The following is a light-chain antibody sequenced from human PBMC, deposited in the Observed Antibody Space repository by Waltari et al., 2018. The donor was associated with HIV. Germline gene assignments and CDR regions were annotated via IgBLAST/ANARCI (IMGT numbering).Light chain of an antibody. CDR1: SANIENDF. J-gene: IGLJ2*01. CDR3: ATWDSSLSVV. Sequence: QSVLTQPPSMSAAPGQKVTISCSGSSANIENDFVSWYQHLPGTAPKLLIYDNNTRPAGIPERFSGSKSGTTATLAISGHQTGDEANYYCATWDSSLSVVFGAGTKLTVL. V-gene: IGLV1-51*01. CDR2: DNN.